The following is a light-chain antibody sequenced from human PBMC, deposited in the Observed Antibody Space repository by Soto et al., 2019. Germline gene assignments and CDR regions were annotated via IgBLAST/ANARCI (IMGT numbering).Light chain of an antibody. Sequence: DIQMTQTPSTLSASVGDTVTITCRASQSFSTWLAWYQQKPGRAPKLLIYKASTLESGVPARFSGSGSGTEFTLTITSLQAEDFATYYCQQLRMYPSTFGGGTKVDI. V-gene: IGKV1-5*03. CDR3: QQLRMYPST. CDR2: KAS. J-gene: IGKJ4*01. CDR1: QSFSTW.